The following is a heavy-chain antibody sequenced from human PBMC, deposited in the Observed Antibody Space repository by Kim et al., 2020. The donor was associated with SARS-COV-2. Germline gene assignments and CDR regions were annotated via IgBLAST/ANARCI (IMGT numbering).Heavy chain of an antibody. Sequence: SETLSLTCAVYGGSFSGYYWSWIRQPPGKGLEWIGEINHSGSTNYNPSLKSRVTISVDTSKNQFSLKLSSVTAADTAVYYCATPLGYSSSLRPRWGQGTLVTVSS. D-gene: IGHD6-13*01. CDR3: ATPLGYSSSLRPR. J-gene: IGHJ4*02. CDR2: INHSGST. V-gene: IGHV4-34*01. CDR1: GGSFSGYY.